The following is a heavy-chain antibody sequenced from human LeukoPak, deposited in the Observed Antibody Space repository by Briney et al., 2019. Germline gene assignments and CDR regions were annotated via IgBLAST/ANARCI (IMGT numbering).Heavy chain of an antibody. V-gene: IGHV4-59*01. Sequence: SETLSLTCTASGGSISSYYWSWIRQPPGKGLEWIGYIYYSGSTNYNPSLKSRVTISVDTSKNQFSLRLSSVTAADTAVYYCASGIKAAALPFDYWGQGTLVTVSS. CDR2: IYYSGST. CDR3: ASGIKAAALPFDY. D-gene: IGHD6-13*01. J-gene: IGHJ4*02. CDR1: GGSISSYY.